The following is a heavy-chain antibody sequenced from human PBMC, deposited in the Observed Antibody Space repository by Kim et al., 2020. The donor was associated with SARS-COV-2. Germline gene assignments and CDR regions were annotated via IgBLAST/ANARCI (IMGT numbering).Heavy chain of an antibody. CDR2: IRSKAYGGTT. Sequence: GGSLRLSCTASGFTFGDYAMSWFRQAPGKGLEWVGFIRSKAYGGTTEYAASVKGRFTISRDDSKSIAYLQMNSLKTEDTAVYYCTRDPERLWFGELFPIDYWGQGTLVTVSS. V-gene: IGHV3-49*03. CDR1: GFTFGDYA. J-gene: IGHJ4*02. D-gene: IGHD3-10*01. CDR3: TRDPERLWFGELFPIDY.